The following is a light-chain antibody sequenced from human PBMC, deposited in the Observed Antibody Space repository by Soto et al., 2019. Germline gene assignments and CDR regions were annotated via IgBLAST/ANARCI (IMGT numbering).Light chain of an antibody. CDR3: QQYNNWLVT. CDR2: DAS. J-gene: IGKJ5*01. Sequence: EIVLTQSPGTLSLSAGETATLSCRPSQTVSSTYFAWYQQKPGLAPRLLIYDASSRATGIPDRFSGSGSGTDFTLTISRLEPEDFAVYYCQQYNNWLVTFGQGTRLEIK. CDR1: QTVSSTY. V-gene: IGKV3D-20*01.